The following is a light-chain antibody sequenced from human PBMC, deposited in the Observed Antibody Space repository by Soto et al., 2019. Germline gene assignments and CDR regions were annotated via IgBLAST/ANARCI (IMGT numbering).Light chain of an antibody. V-gene: IGKV3-20*01. CDR3: QQYGGVPYT. CDR1: QSLSGN. CDR2: GAS. Sequence: EIVMTQSPATLAVSPGETATLSCRASQSLSGNLAWYQQRLGQAPRLLIYGASSGATGIPDRFSGSGSGTDFTLTISRLEPEDFAIYYCQQYGGVPYTFGQGTKVDIK. J-gene: IGKJ2*01.